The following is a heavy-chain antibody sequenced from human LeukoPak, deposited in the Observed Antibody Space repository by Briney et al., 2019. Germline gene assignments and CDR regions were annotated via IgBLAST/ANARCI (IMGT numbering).Heavy chain of an antibody. J-gene: IGHJ4*02. D-gene: IGHD3-22*01. CDR2: INPNSGGT. CDR3: ARTRVFYDSSGPGDY. Sequence: ASVKVSCKASGYTFTGYYMHWVRQAPGQGLEWMGRINPNSGGTNYAQKFQGRVTMTRDTSISTAYMELSRLRSDDTAVYYCARTRVFYDSSGPGDYWGQGTLVTVSS. CDR1: GYTFTGYY. V-gene: IGHV1-2*06.